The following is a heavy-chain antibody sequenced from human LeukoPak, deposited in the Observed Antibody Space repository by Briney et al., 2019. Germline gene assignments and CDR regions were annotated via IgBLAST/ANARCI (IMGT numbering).Heavy chain of an antibody. J-gene: IGHJ3*02. D-gene: IGHD1-26*01. CDR2: IYYSGST. CDR3: ARDQIGGSSQKGDVAFDI. V-gene: IGHV4-59*01. CDR1: GGSISSYY. Sequence: SETLSLTCTVSGGSISSYYWSWIRQPPGKGLEWIGYIYYSGSTNYNPSLKSRVTISVDTSKNQFSLKLGSVTAADTAVYYCARDQIGGSSQKGDVAFDIWGQGTMVTVSS.